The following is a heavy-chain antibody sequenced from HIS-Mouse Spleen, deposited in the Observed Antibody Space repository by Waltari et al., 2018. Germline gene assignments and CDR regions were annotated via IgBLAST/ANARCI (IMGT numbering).Heavy chain of an antibody. CDR1: GFPFSGYW. J-gene: IGHJ4*02. V-gene: IGHV3-7*04. CDR3: ARAHIAAAGGALFDY. CDR2: IKQDGSEK. Sequence: EVQLVESGGGLVQPGGSLRLSCAASGFPFSGYWMSWVRQAPGKGREWVANIKQDGSEKYYVDSVKGRFTISRDNAKNSLYLQMNSLRAEDTAVYYCARAHIAAAGGALFDYWGQGTLVTVSS. D-gene: IGHD6-13*01.